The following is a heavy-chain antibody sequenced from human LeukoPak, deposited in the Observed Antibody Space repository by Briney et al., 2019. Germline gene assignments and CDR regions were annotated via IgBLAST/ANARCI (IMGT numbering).Heavy chain of an antibody. CDR1: GGTFSSYA. Sequence: ASVKVSCKASGGTFSSYAISWVRQAPGQGLGWMGGIIPIFGTANYAQKFQGRVTITADESTSTAYMELSSLRSEDTAVYYCARDGGPNDYGDYGPSDAFDIWGQGTMVTVSS. J-gene: IGHJ3*02. V-gene: IGHV1-69*13. D-gene: IGHD4-17*01. CDR2: IIPIFGTA. CDR3: ARDGGPNDYGDYGPSDAFDI.